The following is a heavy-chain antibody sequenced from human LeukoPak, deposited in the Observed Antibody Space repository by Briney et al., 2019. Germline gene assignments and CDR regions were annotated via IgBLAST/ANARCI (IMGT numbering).Heavy chain of an antibody. CDR2: ISYDGSIK. CDR3: ARVGSATQLDCSSTSCLADDAFDI. Sequence: GGSLRLSCAASGFTFSSFGMHWVRQAPGKGLEWVAFISYDGSIKYYADSVKGRFTISRDNSKNTLYLQMNSLRAEDTAVYYCARVGSATQLDCSSTSCLADDAFDIWGQGTMVTASS. CDR1: GFTFSSFG. V-gene: IGHV3-30*19. J-gene: IGHJ3*02. D-gene: IGHD2-2*01.